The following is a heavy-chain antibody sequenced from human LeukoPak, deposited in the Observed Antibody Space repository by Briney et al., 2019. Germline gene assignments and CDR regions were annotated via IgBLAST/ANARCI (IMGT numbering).Heavy chain of an antibody. CDR3: ASILYG. CDR1: GFSFSDYY. J-gene: IGHJ4*02. V-gene: IGHV3-53*01. Sequence: SGGSLRLSCAASGFSFSDYYMSWIRQAPGKGQEWVATFSSGGRTSYADSVKGRFTISRDTSQNTVYLQMNSLRDEDTALYYCASILYGWGQGTLVTVSS. D-gene: IGHD2/OR15-2a*01. CDR2: FSSGGRT.